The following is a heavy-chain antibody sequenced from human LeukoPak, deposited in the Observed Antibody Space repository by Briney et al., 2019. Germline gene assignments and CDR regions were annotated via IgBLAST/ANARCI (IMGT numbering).Heavy chain of an antibody. J-gene: IGHJ6*03. CDR3: ARDRWLPLYYYMDV. Sequence: GASVKVSCKASGYIFTSYFMHWVRQAPGQGLEWMGLINPSGGSTRYAQKFQGRVTMTRDMSTSTVYMELSSLRSEDTAVYYCARDRWLPLYYYMDVWGKGTTVTVSS. D-gene: IGHD5-12*01. CDR2: INPSGGST. CDR1: GYIFTSYF. V-gene: IGHV1-46*01.